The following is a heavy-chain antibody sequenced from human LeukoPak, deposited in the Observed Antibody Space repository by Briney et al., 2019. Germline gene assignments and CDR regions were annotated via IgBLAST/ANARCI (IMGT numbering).Heavy chain of an antibody. CDR3: IVFGDSNH. Sequence: GGFLRLSCAASGLTGSHNYVSWVRQAPGKGLEWVSAIHTSGDTCYADSVKGRFTISRDTSKNTLYLQINSLRVEDTAVYYCIVFGDSNHWGQGTLVTVSS. CDR2: IHTSGDT. D-gene: IGHD4-17*01. V-gene: IGHV3-53*01. J-gene: IGHJ5*02. CDR1: GLTGSHNY.